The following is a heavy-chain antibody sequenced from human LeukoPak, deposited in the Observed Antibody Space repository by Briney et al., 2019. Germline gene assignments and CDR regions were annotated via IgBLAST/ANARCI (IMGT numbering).Heavy chain of an antibody. Sequence: GGSLRLSCAASGFTFSSYSMNWVRQAPGKGLEWVSSISSSSSYIYYADSVRGRFTISRDNAKNSLYLQMNSLRAEDTAVYYCAVHIVVVTATTPHYWGQGTLVTVSS. V-gene: IGHV3-21*01. CDR1: GFTFSSYS. CDR3: AVHIVVVTATTPHY. D-gene: IGHD2-21*02. CDR2: ISSSSSYI. J-gene: IGHJ4*02.